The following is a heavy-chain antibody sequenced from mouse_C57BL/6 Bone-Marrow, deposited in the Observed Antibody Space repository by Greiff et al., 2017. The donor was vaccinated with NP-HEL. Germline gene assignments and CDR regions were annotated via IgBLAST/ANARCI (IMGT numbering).Heavy chain of an antibody. V-gene: IGHV5-9-1*02. CDR2: ISSGGDYI. Sequence: DVMLVESGEGLVKPGGSLKLSCAASGFTFSSYAMSWVRQTPEKRLEWVAYISSGGDYIYYADTVKGRFTISRDNARNNLYLQMSSLKSEDTAMYYCTREEDDYGSLDYWGQGTTLTVSS. D-gene: IGHD1-1*01. J-gene: IGHJ2*01. CDR1: GFTFSSYA. CDR3: TREEDDYGSLDY.